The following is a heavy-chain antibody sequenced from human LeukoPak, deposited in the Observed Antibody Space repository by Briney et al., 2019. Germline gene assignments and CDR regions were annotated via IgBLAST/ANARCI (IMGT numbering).Heavy chain of an antibody. V-gene: IGHV2-70*04. CDR3: ARSPRDYGYYDY. Sequence: SGPALVKPTQTLTLTSTFSGCPLSTRGMRVSWIRQPPGKALEWLARIDWDDDKFYSTSLKTRLTISKDTSKNQVVLTMTNMDPVETATYYCARSPRDYGYYDYWGQGTLVTVSS. CDR1: GCPLSTRGMR. CDR2: IDWDDDK. J-gene: IGHJ4*02. D-gene: IGHD4-17*01.